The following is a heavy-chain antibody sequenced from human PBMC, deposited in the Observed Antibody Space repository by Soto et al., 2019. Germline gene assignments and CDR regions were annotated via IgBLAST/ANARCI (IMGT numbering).Heavy chain of an antibody. CDR3: ARGGGWIDAFDI. V-gene: IGHV4-34*01. J-gene: IGHJ3*02. D-gene: IGHD5-12*01. CDR2: INHSGST. Sequence: SETLSLTCAVYGGSFSGYYWSWIRQPPGKGLEWIGEINHSGSTNYNPSLKSRVTISVDTSKNQFSLKLSSVTAADTAVYYCARGGGWIDAFDIWGQGTVVTVSS. CDR1: GGSFSGYY.